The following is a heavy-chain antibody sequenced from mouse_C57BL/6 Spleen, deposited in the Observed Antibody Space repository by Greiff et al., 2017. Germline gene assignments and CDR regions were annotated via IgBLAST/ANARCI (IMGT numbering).Heavy chain of an antibody. J-gene: IGHJ4*01. CDR2: ISDGGSYT. CDR3: ARDRGFTTVASYYGMDY. Sequence: EVKLMESGGGLVKPGGSLKLSCAASGFTFSSYAMSWVRQTPEKRLEWVATISDGGSYTYYPDNVKGRFTISRDNAKNNLYLQMSHLKSEDTAMYYCARDRGFTTVASYYGMDYWGQGTSVTVSS. CDR1: GFTFSSYA. V-gene: IGHV5-4*01. D-gene: IGHD1-1*01.